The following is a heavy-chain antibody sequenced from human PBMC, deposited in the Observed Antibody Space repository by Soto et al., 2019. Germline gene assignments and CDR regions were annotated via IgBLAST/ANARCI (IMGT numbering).Heavy chain of an antibody. CDR3: ASGGSASYYYYGMYV. V-gene: IGHV1-69*13. J-gene: IGHJ6*02. CDR1: GGTFSSDA. CDR2: IIPISGTA. Sequence: GASVKVSCKASGGTFSSDAISWARQAPGQGLEWMGGIIPISGTANYAQKFQGRVTITADESTSTAYMELSSLRSEDTAVYYCASGGSASYYYYGMYVWCQGTTVAVSS. D-gene: IGHD3-10*01.